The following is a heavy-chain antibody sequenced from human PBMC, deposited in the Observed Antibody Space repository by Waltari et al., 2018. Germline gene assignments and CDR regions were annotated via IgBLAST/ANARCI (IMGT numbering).Heavy chain of an antibody. CDR3: AKGPAARTNWFDP. CDR2: IGSSSRNT. D-gene: IGHD2-2*01. V-gene: IGHV3-23*01. Sequence: EVQLLESGGGLVQPGGSLRLSCAASGFTFSSYDMSWVRQAPGKGLGGGSVIGSSSRNTYYADSVKGRFTISRDDSKNTLYLQMNSLRAEDTAVYYCAKGPAARTNWFDPWGQGTLVTVSS. CDR1: GFTFSSYD. J-gene: IGHJ5*02.